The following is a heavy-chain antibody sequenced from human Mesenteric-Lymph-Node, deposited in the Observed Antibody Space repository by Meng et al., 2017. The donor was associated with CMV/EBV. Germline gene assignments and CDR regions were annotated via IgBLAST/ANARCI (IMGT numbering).Heavy chain of an antibody. J-gene: IGHJ5*02. Sequence: ASVKVSCKASGYTFTGYYMHWVRQAPGQGLEWMGIITPSGGSTSYAQKFQGRVTMTRDTSASTVYMELSSLRSEDTAVYYCASSTSSLGTFDPWGQGTLVTVSS. D-gene: IGHD2-2*01. CDR2: ITPSGGST. CDR3: ASSTSSLGTFDP. CDR1: GYTFTGYY. V-gene: IGHV1-46*01.